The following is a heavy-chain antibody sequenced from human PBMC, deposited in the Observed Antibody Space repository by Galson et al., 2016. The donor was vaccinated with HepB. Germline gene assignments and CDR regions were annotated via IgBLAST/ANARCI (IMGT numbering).Heavy chain of an antibody. J-gene: IGHJ4*02. D-gene: IGHD4-17*01. CDR3: ARPFYGEYYYFDY. V-gene: IGHV1-46*01. Sequence: SVKVSCKASRYTFTTYWMHWVRQAPGQGLEWVGVINPSGGGTSYAQKFQGRVSMTSDTSTSTVYMQLISLRSEDTAVYYCARPFYGEYYYFDYWGQGTLVIVSP. CDR2: INPSGGGT. CDR1: RYTFTTYW.